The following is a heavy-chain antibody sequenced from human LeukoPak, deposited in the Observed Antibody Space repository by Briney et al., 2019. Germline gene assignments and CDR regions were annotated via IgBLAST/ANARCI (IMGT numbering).Heavy chain of an antibody. CDR1: GGSLSSYY. Sequence: SETPSLTCTVSGGSLSSYYWSWVRQPPGKGLEWIGHIYGSGSTDYNPSLKSRVTLSVDTSKNQFSLKLSSVTAADTAVYYCAREGTSGTHLNWFDPWGQGTLVTVSS. CDR3: AREGTSGTHLNWFDP. CDR2: IYGSGST. D-gene: IGHD1-1*01. V-gene: IGHV4-59*01. J-gene: IGHJ5*02.